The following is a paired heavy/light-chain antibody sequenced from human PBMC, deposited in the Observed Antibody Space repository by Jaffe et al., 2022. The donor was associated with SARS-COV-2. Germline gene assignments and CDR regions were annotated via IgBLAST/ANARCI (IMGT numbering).Heavy chain of an antibody. J-gene: IGHJ3*02. CDR1: GDSVSSNSAT. V-gene: IGHV6-1*01. Sequence: QVQLQQSGPGLVKPSQTLSLTCGISGDSVSSNSATWNWIRQSPSRGLEWLGRTYYRSKWSHDYAISVKSRIIISPDTSKNQFSLHLNSVTPEDTALYYCARFRSGFDAFDIWGQGTMVTVSS. D-gene: IGHD6-19*01. CDR2: TYYRSKWSH. CDR3: ARFRSGFDAFDI.
Light chain of an antibody. CDR1: QSLLHSNGDNY. J-gene: IGKJ5*01. Sequence: DIVLTQSPLSLPVTPGEPASISCRSSQSLLHSNGDNYLDWYLQKPGQSPQVLIYLGSNRASGVPDRFSGSGSGTDFTLKISRVEAEDVGVYYCMQALQTPITFGQGTRLEI. CDR2: LGS. CDR3: MQALQTPIT. V-gene: IGKV2-28*01.